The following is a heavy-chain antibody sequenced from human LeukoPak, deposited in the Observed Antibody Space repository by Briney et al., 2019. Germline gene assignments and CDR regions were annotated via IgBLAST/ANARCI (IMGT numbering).Heavy chain of an antibody. CDR3: ATDRGWRTSGYYLYYFEY. V-gene: IGHV3-7*01. Sequence: QPGGSLRLPCAASGFIFTNYFMSWVRQAPGKGLEWVASIKHDGSEKYYVDSVRGRFTISRDNTMNSLYLQMSSLRAEDTAVYYCATDRGWRTSGYYLYYFEYWGQGTLVTFSS. D-gene: IGHD3-3*01. J-gene: IGHJ4*02. CDR2: IKHDGSEK. CDR1: GFIFTNYF.